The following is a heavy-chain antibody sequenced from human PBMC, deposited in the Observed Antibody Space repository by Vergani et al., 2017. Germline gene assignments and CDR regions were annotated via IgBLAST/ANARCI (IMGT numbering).Heavy chain of an antibody. J-gene: IGHJ4*02. CDR3: ARDFELQR. D-gene: IGHD1-26*01. CDR2: IHTGGST. V-gene: IGHV4-61*02. CDR1: GESIRSGSHY. Sequence: QVKLQESGPGLLKPSQTLSLTCTVSGESIRSGSHYWSWIRQPAGKGPEWIGHIHTGGSTDLNPSFKSRVSISVDTSKNQFSLKLSSVTAADTAVYYCARDFELQRWGQGTLVTVSS.